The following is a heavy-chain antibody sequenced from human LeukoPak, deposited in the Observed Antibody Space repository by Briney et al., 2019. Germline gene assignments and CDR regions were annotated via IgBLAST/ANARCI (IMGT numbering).Heavy chain of an antibody. D-gene: IGHD3-3*01. V-gene: IGHV4-34*01. CDR3: ARVTIFGVVPFYFDY. J-gene: IGHJ4*02. CDR1: GGSFSGYY. CDR2: INHSGST. Sequence: PETLSLTCAVYGGSFSGYYWSWIRQPPGKGLEWIGEINHSGSTNYNPSLKSRVTISVDTSKNQFSLKLSSVTAADTAVYYCARVTIFGVVPFYFDYWGQGTLVTVSS.